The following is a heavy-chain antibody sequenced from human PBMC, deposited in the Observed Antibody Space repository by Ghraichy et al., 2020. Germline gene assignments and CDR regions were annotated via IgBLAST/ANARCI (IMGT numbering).Heavy chain of an antibody. D-gene: IGHD3-10*01. V-gene: IGHV3-23*01. CDR1: GFTFSSYD. CDR3: VRGASGSW. CDR2: ITTSGGAT. Sequence: LSLTCAASGFTFSSYDMSWVRQAPGKGLEWVSTITTSGGATYYADSVKGRFTISRDNSQSTLYLQMNSLTAEDTALYYCVRGASGSWWGQGTLVIVSS. J-gene: IGHJ4*02.